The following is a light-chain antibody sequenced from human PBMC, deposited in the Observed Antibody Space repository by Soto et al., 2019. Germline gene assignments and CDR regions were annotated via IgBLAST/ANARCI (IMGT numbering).Light chain of an antibody. CDR1: SSNIGAGYD. CDR2: GNS. V-gene: IGLV1-40*01. CDR3: QSYDSRLSGYV. J-gene: IGLJ1*01. Sequence: QSVLTQPPSVSGAPGQRVTISCTGSSSNIGAGYDVHWYQHLPGTAPKLLIYGNSNRPSGVPDRFSGSKSGTSPSLAITGLKSEDEADYYCQSYDSRLSGYVFRPGTKVTVL.